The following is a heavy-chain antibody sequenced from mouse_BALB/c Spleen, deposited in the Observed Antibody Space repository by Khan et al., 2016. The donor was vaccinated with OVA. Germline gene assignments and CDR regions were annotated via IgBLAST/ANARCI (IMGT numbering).Heavy chain of an antibody. CDR1: GYSITSGYG. V-gene: IGHV3-2*02. CDR3: ARTARIKY. D-gene: IGHD1-2*01. Sequence: VQLKESGPGLVKPSQSLSLTCTVTGYSITSGYGWNWIRQFPGNKLEWMGYISYSGSTNYNPSFKSRISITLDTSKNQFFLQLNSVTTEDTATYSCARTARIKYWGQGTTLTVSS. CDR2: ISYSGST. J-gene: IGHJ2*01.